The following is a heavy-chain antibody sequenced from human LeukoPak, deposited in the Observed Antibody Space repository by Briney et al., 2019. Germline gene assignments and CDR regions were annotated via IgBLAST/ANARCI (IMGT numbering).Heavy chain of an antibody. J-gene: IGHJ4*02. Sequence: GASVKVSCKASGGTFSSYAITWVRQAPGQGLEWMGGVIPIFGSANYAQRFQDRVTITADTSTSTAYMELSSLRSEDTAIYYCATVGGLKYDISGPTGGYFDQWGQGTLVTVSS. CDR1: GGTFSSYA. D-gene: IGHD3-22*01. CDR3: ATVGGLKYDISGPTGGYFDQ. CDR2: VIPIFGSA. V-gene: IGHV1-69*06.